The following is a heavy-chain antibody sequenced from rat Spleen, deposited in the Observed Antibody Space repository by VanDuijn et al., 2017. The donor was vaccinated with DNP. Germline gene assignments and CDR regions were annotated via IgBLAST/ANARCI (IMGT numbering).Heavy chain of an antibody. CDR1: GYSITGNY. CDR3: ARHGRRVFDY. V-gene: IGHV3-1*01. J-gene: IGHJ2*01. D-gene: IGHD1-11*01. Sequence: EVQLQESGPGLVKPSQSLSLTCSVTGYSITGNYWGWIRKFPGNKMEWIGHISYSGSTTYNPSLKSRISITRDTSNNQFFLQLKSVTTEDMATYFCARHGRRVFDYWGQGVMVTVSS. CDR2: ISYSGST.